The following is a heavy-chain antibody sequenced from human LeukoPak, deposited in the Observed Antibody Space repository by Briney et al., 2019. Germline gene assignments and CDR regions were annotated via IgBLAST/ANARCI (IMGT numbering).Heavy chain of an antibody. CDR2: INPDGGNT. CDR3: ARPYSSSWNAGDY. D-gene: IGHD6-13*01. J-gene: IGHJ4*02. CDR1: GYTFTNSY. Sequence: ASVKVSCKASGYTFTNSYIHWVRQAPGQVLEWMGLINPDGGNTNYAQNFQGRVTMTRDTSISTAYMELSRLRSDDTAVYYCARPYSSSWNAGDYWGQGTLVTVSS. V-gene: IGHV1-46*01.